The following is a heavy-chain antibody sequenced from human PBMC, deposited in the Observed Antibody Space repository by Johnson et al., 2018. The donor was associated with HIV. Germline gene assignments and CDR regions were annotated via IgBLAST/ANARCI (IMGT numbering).Heavy chain of an antibody. V-gene: IGHV3-64*01. D-gene: IGHD6-6*01. J-gene: IGHJ3*02. CDR2: ISSNGGST. CDR1: GFTFSTYA. Sequence: QLVESGGGLVKPGGSLRLSCAASGFTFSTYAMNWVRQAPGKGLEYVSAISSNGGSTYYANSLKDRFTISRDNARNSLYLQMNSLRAEDTAVYYCARDCQSLHSGSCHDAFDIWGQGTMVIVSS. CDR3: ARDCQSLHSGSCHDAFDI.